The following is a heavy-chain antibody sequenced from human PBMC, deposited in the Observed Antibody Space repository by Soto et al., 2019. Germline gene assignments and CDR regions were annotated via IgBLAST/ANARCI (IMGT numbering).Heavy chain of an antibody. CDR3: ATGSRGPRWYIDY. Sequence: QVQLQESGPGLVKPSETLSLTCTVSGGSISSYYWSWIRQPPGKGLEWIGYIYYSGSTNYNPSLKSRVTISVDTSKNQFSLKLSSVTAADTAVYYCATGSRGPRWYIDYWGQGTLVTVSS. V-gene: IGHV4-59*01. CDR1: GGSISSYY. J-gene: IGHJ4*02. CDR2: IYYSGST. D-gene: IGHD2-15*01.